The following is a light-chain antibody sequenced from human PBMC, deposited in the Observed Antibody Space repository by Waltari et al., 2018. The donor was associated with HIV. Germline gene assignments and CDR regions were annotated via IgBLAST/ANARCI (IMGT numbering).Light chain of an antibody. CDR2: EVS. V-gene: IGLV2-8*01. J-gene: IGLJ2*01. CDR1: SRDVGGYIS. Sequence: QSALTQPPSASGSPGQSVTISCTGTSRDVGGYISVSWYQQHTGNAPKLMIYEVSKRPSGVPDRFSGSKSGNTASLTVSGLQPDDEADYYCSSYAGNNNLVFGGGTKLTVL. CDR3: SSYAGNNNLV.